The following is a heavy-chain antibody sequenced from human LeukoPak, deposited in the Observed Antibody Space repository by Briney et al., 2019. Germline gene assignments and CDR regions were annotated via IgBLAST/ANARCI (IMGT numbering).Heavy chain of an antibody. V-gene: IGHV3-30*04. D-gene: IGHD3-3*02. CDR3: ARNKEGKSLGY. CDR2: ISYDGSNK. J-gene: IGHJ4*02. CDR1: GFTFSSYA. Sequence: GGSLRLSCAASGFTFSSYAMHWVRQAPGKGLEWVAVISYDGSNKYYADSVKGRFTISRDNSKNTLYLQMNSLRAEDTAVYYCARNKEGKSLGYWGQGTLVTVSS.